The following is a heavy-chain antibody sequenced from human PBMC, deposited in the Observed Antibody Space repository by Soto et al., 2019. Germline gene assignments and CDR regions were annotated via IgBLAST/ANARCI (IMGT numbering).Heavy chain of an antibody. J-gene: IGHJ6*02. CDR3: ARAGYSAFYYYGMDV. CDR2: MNPNSGNT. V-gene: IGHV1-8*01. CDR1: GYTFTSYD. D-gene: IGHD1-26*01. Sequence: ASVKVSCKASGYTFTSYDINWVRQATGQGLEWMGWMNPNSGNTGYAQKFQGRVTMTRNTSISTAYMELSSLRSEDTAVYYCARAGYSAFYYYGMDVWGQGTTVTVSS.